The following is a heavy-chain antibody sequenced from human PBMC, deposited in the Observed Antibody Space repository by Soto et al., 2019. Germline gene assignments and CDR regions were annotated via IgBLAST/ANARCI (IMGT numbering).Heavy chain of an antibody. J-gene: IGHJ6*02. Sequence: ASVKVSCKASGYTFTGYYMHWVRQAPGQGLEWMGWINPNSGGTNYAQKFQGRVTMTRDTSISTAYMKLSRLRSDDTAVYYCARGLLWFGESPGDGMDVWGQGTTVTVSS. CDR3: ARGLLWFGESPGDGMDV. V-gene: IGHV1-2*02. D-gene: IGHD3-10*01. CDR2: INPNSGGT. CDR1: GYTFTGYY.